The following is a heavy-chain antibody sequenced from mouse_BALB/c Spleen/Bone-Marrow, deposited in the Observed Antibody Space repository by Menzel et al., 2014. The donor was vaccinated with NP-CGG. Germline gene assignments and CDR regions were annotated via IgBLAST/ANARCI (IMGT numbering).Heavy chain of an antibody. CDR2: INPSTGYT. J-gene: IGHJ4*01. Sequence: VKLQESGAELARPGASVKMSCKASGYTFTSYTMHWVKERPGQGLEWIGYINPSTGYTEYNQKFKDKATLTADKSSSTAYMQLSSPTSEDSAVYYCARQITTVDYAMDYWGQGTSVTVSS. V-gene: IGHV1-4*01. D-gene: IGHD1-1*01. CDR3: ARQITTVDYAMDY. CDR1: GYTFTSYT.